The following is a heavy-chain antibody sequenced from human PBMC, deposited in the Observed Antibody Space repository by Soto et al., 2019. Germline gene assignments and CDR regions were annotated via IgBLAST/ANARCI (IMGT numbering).Heavy chain of an antibody. V-gene: IGHV3-33*01. J-gene: IGHJ6*02. D-gene: IGHD1-26*01. Sequence: PGRSLTLSAAPAGSTFTTYRMHWVRQARGNGLNGVAVIRYDGSNQYYADSVKGQFTISRDNSKNTLYMQMDSLRADDTAVYYCARDFTAGATYFGPSYYAMDVWGQGTTVTVSS. CDR2: IRYDGSNQ. CDR1: GSTFTTYR. CDR3: ARDFTAGATYFGPSYYAMDV.